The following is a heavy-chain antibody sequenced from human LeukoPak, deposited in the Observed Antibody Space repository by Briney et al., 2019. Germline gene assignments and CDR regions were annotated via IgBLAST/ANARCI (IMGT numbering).Heavy chain of an antibody. V-gene: IGHV4-39*01. CDR2: IYYSGST. Sequence: PSETLSLTCTVSGGSISSSSYYWGWIRQPAGKGLEWIGSIYYSGSTYYNPSLKSRVTISVDTSKNQFSLKLSSVTAADTAVYYCARHNYGSGSYYHYYYYGMDVWGQGTTVTVSS. J-gene: IGHJ6*02. CDR3: ARHNYGSGSYYHYYYYGMDV. D-gene: IGHD3-10*01. CDR1: GGSISSSSYY.